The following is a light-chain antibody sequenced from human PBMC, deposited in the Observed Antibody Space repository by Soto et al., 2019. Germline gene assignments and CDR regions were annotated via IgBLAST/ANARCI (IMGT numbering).Light chain of an antibody. V-gene: IGKV3-20*01. CDR3: QHYTISSGT. CDR2: APS. Sequence: IVLTQSPGTLSLSPGERATLSCRASQSVSSSDVVWYQQKRGQPPRLLFYAPSSRATGIPDRFSGSWSGTDFTLTISRLEPEDFAVYYCQHYTISSGTFGQGTKVDIK. J-gene: IGKJ1*01. CDR1: QSVSSSD.